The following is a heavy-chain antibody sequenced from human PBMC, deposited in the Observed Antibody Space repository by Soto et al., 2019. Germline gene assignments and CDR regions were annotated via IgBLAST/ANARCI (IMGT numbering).Heavy chain of an antibody. D-gene: IGHD6-19*01. CDR3: ARGGSGWYYYYGMDV. CDR2: INAGNGNT. V-gene: IGHV1-3*01. J-gene: IGHJ6*02. Sequence: ASVKVSCKASGYTFTGYYMHWVRQAPGQRLEWMGWINAGNGNTKYSQKFQGRVTITRDTSASTAYMELSSLRSEDTAVYYCARGGSGWYYYYGMDVWGQGTTVTVSS. CDR1: GYTFTGYY.